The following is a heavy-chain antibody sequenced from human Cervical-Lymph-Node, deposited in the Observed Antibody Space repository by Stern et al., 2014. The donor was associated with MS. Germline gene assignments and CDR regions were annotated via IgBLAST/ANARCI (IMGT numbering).Heavy chain of an antibody. Sequence: QVQLVESGAEVKKPGASVKVSCKASGYTFTSYYMHWVRQAPGQGLEWMGIINPSGGSTSYAQKFQGRVTMTRDTSTSTVYMELSSLRSEDTAVYYCARLVGIEYSSTEPNWFDPWGQGTLVTVSS. CDR2: INPSGGST. D-gene: IGHD6-6*01. CDR3: ARLVGIEYSSTEPNWFDP. J-gene: IGHJ5*02. CDR1: GYTFTSYY. V-gene: IGHV1-46*03.